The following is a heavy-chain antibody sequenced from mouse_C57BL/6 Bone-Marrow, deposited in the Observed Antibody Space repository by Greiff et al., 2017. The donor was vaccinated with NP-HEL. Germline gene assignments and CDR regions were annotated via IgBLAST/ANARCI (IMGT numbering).Heavy chain of an antibody. J-gene: IGHJ3*01. CDR1: GYTFTSYW. V-gene: IGHV1-69*01. Sequence: QVQLQQPGAELVMPGASVKLSCKASGYTFTSYWMHWVKQRPGQGLEWIGEIDPSDSYTNYNQKFKGKSTLTVDKSSSTAYMQLSSLTSEDSAVYYCASLSHSSGTAYRGQGTLVTVSA. CDR2: IDPSDSYT. D-gene: IGHD3-2*02. CDR3: ASLSHSSGTAY.